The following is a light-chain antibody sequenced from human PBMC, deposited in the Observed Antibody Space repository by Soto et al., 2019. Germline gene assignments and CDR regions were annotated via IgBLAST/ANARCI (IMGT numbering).Light chain of an antibody. V-gene: IGLV2-14*01. CDR3: SSYTSSSGG. J-gene: IGLJ1*01. CDR2: DVS. Sequence: QSALTQPASVSGSPGQSITISCTGTSSDVGGYNYVSWYQQHPGKAPKLMIYDVSNRPSGVSNRFSGSKSGNTASLTISWLQAEDEADYYCSSYTSSSGGFGTGTKLTVL. CDR1: SSDVGGYNY.